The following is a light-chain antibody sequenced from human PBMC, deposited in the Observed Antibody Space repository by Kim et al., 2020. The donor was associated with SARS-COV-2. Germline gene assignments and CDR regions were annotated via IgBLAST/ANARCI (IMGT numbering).Light chain of an antibody. J-gene: IGLJ3*02. CDR1: YSTLQRNV. CDR2: RND. CDR3: VAWDDSLNGSV. Sequence: KQVIIHYAGNYSTLQRNVVMLYPHLPRPAPTLLIYRNDYLPSGVPARFAGSKSGTSPSLAISELQSEDEADYYCVAWDDSLNGSVFGGGTRVTVL. V-gene: IGLV1-44*01.